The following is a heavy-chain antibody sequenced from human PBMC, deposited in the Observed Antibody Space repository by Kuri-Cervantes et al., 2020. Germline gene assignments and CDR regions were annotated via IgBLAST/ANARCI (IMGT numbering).Heavy chain of an antibody. CDR3: ARGERIAVAGRDAFDI. D-gene: IGHD6-19*01. CDR1: GYTFTSYD. V-gene: IGHV1-8*01. J-gene: IGHJ3*02. Sequence: ASVKVSCKASGYTFTSYDINWVRQATGQGLEWMGWMNPKSGNTGYAQKFQGRVTMTRNTPISTAYMELSSLRSEDTAVYYCARGERIAVAGRDAFDIWGQGTMVTVSS. CDR2: MNPKSGNT.